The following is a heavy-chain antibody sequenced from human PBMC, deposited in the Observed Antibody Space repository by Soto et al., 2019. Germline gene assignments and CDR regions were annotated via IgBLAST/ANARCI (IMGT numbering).Heavy chain of an antibody. Sequence: EVQLLESGGGLVQPGGSLRLSCAASGFTFSSYAMSWVRQAPGKGLEWVSAISGSGGSTYYADSVKGRFTISRDNSKNTLYLQTNSLRAEDTAVYYCAKAPRRVPARLGYYFDYWGQGTLVTVSS. CDR2: ISGSGGST. D-gene: IGHD6-6*01. J-gene: IGHJ4*02. CDR3: AKAPRRVPARLGYYFDY. V-gene: IGHV3-23*01. CDR1: GFTFSSYA.